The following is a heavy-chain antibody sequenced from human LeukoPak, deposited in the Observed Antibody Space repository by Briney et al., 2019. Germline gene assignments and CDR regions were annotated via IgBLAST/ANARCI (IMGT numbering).Heavy chain of an antibody. D-gene: IGHD2-2*02. CDR3: ARVPVVPAAIMAYYFDY. CDR2: ISYDGSNK. CDR1: GFTFSSYG. J-gene: IGHJ4*02. V-gene: IGHV3-30*03. Sequence: GRSLRLSCAASGFTFSSYGMHWVRQAPGKGLEWVAVISYDGSNKYYADSVKGRFTISRDNSKNTLYLQMNSLRAEDTAVYYCARVPVVPAAIMAYYFDYWGQGTLVTVSS.